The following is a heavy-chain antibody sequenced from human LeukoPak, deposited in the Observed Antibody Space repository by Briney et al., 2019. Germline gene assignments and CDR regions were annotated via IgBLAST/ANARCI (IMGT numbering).Heavy chain of an antibody. J-gene: IGHJ3*02. V-gene: IGHV3-21*04. D-gene: IGHD3-10*01. CDR1: GFTFSSYA. Sequence: GGSLRLSCAASGFTFSSYAMHWVRQAPGKGLEWVSSISSSSSYIYYADSVKGRFTISRDNAKNSLYLQMNSLRAEDTAVYYCARVLSGDAFDIWGQGTMVTVSS. CDR2: ISSSSSYI. CDR3: ARVLSGDAFDI.